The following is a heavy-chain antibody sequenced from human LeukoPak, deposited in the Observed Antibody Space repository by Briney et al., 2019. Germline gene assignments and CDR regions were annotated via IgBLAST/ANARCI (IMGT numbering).Heavy chain of an antibody. J-gene: IGHJ4*02. CDR3: ATTMATAGYFDY. D-gene: IGHD5-24*01. CDR1: GGSISSYY. Sequence: SETLSLTCTVSGGSISSYYWSWIRQPPGKGLEWIGYIYSSGSTNYNPSLKSRVTISVDTSKNQFSLKLSSVTAADTAVYYCATTMATAGYFDYWGQGTLVTVSS. CDR2: IYSSGST. V-gene: IGHV4-59*08.